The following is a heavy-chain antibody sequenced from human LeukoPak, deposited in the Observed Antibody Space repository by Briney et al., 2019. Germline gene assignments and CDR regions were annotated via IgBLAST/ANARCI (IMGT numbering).Heavy chain of an antibody. CDR2: ISSGNSAL. Sequence: GGSLRLSCAASGFTFSSYGMNWVRQAPGKGLEWVSYISSGNSALYYADSVKGRFTINRDNAKNSLYLQMNSLRAEETAVYYCARDRAVGGTRAFDYWGQGTLVIVSS. CDR1: GFTFSSYG. J-gene: IGHJ4*02. D-gene: IGHD6-19*01. V-gene: IGHV3-48*04. CDR3: ARDRAVGGTRAFDY.